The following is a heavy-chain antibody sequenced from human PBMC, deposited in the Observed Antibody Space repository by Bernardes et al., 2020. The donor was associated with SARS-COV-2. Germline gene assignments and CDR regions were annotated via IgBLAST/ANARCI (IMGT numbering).Heavy chain of an antibody. CDR1: GFTFSSYG. J-gene: IGHJ5*02. V-gene: IGHV3-33*01. D-gene: IGHD6-6*01. CDR3: ARDVSSSVTPSWFDP. CDR2: IWYDGSNK. Sequence: GGSLRLSCAASGFTFSSYGMHWVRQAPGKGLEWVAVIWYDGSNKYYADSVKGRFTISRDNSKNTLYLQMNSLRAEDTAVYYCARDVSSSVTPSWFDPWGQGTLVTVSS.